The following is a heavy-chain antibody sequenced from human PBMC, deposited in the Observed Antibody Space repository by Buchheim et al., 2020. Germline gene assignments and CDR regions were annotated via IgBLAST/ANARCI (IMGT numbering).Heavy chain of an antibody. CDR2: MNPNSGNT. CDR3: ARSRQWLRSTRSPYYFDY. CDR1: GYTFTSYY. D-gene: IGHD5-12*01. V-gene: IGHV1-8*02. J-gene: IGHJ4*02. Sequence: QVQLVQSGAEVKKPGASVKVSCKASGYTFTSYYMHWVRQATGQGLEWMGWMNPNSGNTGYAQKFQGRVTMTRNTSISTAYMELSSLRSEDTAVYYCARSRQWLRSTRSPYYFDYWGQGTL.